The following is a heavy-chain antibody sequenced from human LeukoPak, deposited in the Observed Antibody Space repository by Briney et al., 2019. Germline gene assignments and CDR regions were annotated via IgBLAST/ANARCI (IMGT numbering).Heavy chain of an antibody. V-gene: IGHV1-69*13. CDR3: AGYSSGWSDYYYYGMDV. CDR2: IIPIFGTA. Sequence: SVKVSCKASGGTFSSYAISWVRQAPGRGLEWMGGIIPIFGTANYAQKFQGRVTITADESTSTAYMELSSLRSEDTAVYYCAGYSSGWSDYYYYGMDVWGQGTTVTVSS. J-gene: IGHJ6*02. D-gene: IGHD6-19*01. CDR1: GGTFSSYA.